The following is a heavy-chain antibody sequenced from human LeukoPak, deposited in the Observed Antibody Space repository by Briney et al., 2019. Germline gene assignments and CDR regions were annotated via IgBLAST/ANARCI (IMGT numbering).Heavy chain of an antibody. CDR3: AKADDFWSGVYYMDV. Sequence: PGGSLRLSCAASGFTFSSYAMSWVRQAPGKGLEGVSAISGSGGSTYYADSVEGRFTISRDNSKNTLYLQMNSLRAEDTAVYYCAKADDFWSGVYYMDVWGKGTTVTVSS. CDR2: ISGSGGST. D-gene: IGHD3-3*01. CDR1: GFTFSSYA. J-gene: IGHJ6*03. V-gene: IGHV3-23*01.